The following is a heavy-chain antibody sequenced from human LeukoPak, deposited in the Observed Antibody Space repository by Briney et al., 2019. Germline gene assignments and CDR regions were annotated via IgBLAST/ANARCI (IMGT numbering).Heavy chain of an antibody. D-gene: IGHD3-22*01. CDR3: ARSGTTYYYDSGSRI. V-gene: IGHV3-48*04. J-gene: IGHJ3*02. CDR1: GFTFSSYS. Sequence: GGSPRLSCEASGFTFSSYSMDWVRQAPGKGLEWVSFISGSSSIIHYADSVKGRFTISRDNAKNSLYLQMNSLRAEDTAVYYCARSGTTYYYDSGSRIWGQGTMVTVSS. CDR2: ISGSSSII.